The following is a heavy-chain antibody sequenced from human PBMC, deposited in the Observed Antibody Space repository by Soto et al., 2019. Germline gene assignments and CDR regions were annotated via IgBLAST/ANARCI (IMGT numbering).Heavy chain of an antibody. CDR2: INHSGST. V-gene: IGHV4-34*01. CDR1: GGSFSGYY. J-gene: IGHJ4*02. D-gene: IGHD3-22*01. Sequence: SETLSLTCAVYGGSFSGYYWSWIRQPPGKGLEWIGEINHSGSTNYNPSLKSRVTISVDTSKNQFSLKLSSVTAADTAVYYCASDPGSGYPLDYWGQGTLVTVSS. CDR3: ASDPGSGYPLDY.